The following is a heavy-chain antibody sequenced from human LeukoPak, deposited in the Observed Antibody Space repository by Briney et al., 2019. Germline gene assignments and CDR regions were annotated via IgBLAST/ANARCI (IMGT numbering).Heavy chain of an antibody. D-gene: IGHD3-3*01. V-gene: IGHV1-2*02. Sequence: ASVKVSCKASGYTFSNYGITWVRQAPGQGLEWMGWINPNSGGTNYAQKFQGRVTMTRDTSISTAYMELSRLRSDDTAVYYCARYDFWSGNTDYWGQGTLVTVSS. CDR2: INPNSGGT. J-gene: IGHJ4*02. CDR1: GYTFSNYG. CDR3: ARYDFWSGNTDY.